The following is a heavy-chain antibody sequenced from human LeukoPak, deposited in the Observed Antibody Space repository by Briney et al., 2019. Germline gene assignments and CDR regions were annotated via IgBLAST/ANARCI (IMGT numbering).Heavy chain of an antibody. V-gene: IGHV4-34*01. CDR1: GGSFSGYY. CDR2: INHSGST. Sequence: PSETLSLTCAVYGGSFSGYYCSWIRQPPGKGLEWIGEINHSGSTNYNPSLKSRVTISVDTSKNQFSLKLSSVTAADTAVYYCARLRPQVDAFDIWGQGTMVTVSS. J-gene: IGHJ3*02. D-gene: IGHD6-25*01. CDR3: ARLRPQVDAFDI.